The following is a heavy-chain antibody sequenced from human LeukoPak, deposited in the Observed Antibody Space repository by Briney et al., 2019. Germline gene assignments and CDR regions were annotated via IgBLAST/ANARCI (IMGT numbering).Heavy chain of an antibody. V-gene: IGHV1-69*08. CDR2: IIPVFDKT. CDR1: GGAFSTHT. Sequence: SVKVSSKTSGGAFSTHTINWVRQAPGQGLEWMGRIIPVFDKTNYAQKFQGRVTITADKSTSTAYMDLSSLKSEDTATYYCARGGQVSTGAYFYYWGQGTLVTVSS. D-gene: IGHD3-10*01. CDR3: ARGGQVSTGAYFYY. J-gene: IGHJ4*02.